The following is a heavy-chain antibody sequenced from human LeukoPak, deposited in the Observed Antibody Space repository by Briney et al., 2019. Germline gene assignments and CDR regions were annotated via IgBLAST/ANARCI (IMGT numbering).Heavy chain of an antibody. V-gene: IGHV4-59*01. CDR3: ARDHYYDSSGYTFGY. CDR2: IYSSGST. D-gene: IGHD3-22*01. CDR1: GGSISNYY. Sequence: PSETLSLTCTVSGGSISNYYWSWIRQPPGKGLEWIGYIYSSGSTKYNPSLKGRVTISVDTSKNQFSLKLSTVTAADTAVYYCARDHYYDSSGYTFGYWGQGTLVTVSS. J-gene: IGHJ4*02.